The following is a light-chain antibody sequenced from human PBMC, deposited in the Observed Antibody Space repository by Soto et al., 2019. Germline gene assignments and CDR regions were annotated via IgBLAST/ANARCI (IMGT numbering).Light chain of an antibody. J-gene: IGKJ1*01. CDR1: QPISNY. CDR3: QQSAKIPRT. CDR2: AAA. Sequence: DIQMTQSPSSLSASVGDRVTIACRASQPISNYFSWYQHKPGKRPKSLIYAAATLQNGVSPRFSGSGSGTEFTLTITSLRPEDSAVYYCQQSAKIPRTFGQGTKVEI. V-gene: IGKV1-39*01.